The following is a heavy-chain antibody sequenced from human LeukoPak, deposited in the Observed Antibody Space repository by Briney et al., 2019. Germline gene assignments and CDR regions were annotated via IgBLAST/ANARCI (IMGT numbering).Heavy chain of an antibody. CDR2: IYYSGST. J-gene: IGHJ4*02. D-gene: IGHD3-16*02. CDR3: ARAVGHDYVWGSYRVYFDY. V-gene: IGHV4-30-4*01. Sequence: PSQTLSLTCTVSGGSISSGDYYWSWIRQPPGKGLEWXGXIYYSGSTYYNPSLKSRVTISVDTSKNQFSLKLSSVTAADTAVYYCARAVGHDYVWGSYRVYFDYWGQGTLVTVSS. CDR1: GGSISSGDYY.